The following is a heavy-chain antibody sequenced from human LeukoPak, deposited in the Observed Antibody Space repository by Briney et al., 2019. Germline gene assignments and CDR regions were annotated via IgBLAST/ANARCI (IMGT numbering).Heavy chain of an antibody. Sequence: KASETLSLTCTVSGGSISSSSYYWGWIRQPPGKGLEWIGSIYYSGSTYYNPSLKSRVTISVDTSKNQLSLKLSSVTAADTAVYYCARHYYGSGSFDAFDIWGQGTMVTVSS. CDR1: GGSISSSSYY. CDR3: ARHYYGSGSFDAFDI. D-gene: IGHD3-10*01. J-gene: IGHJ3*02. V-gene: IGHV4-39*01. CDR2: IYYSGST.